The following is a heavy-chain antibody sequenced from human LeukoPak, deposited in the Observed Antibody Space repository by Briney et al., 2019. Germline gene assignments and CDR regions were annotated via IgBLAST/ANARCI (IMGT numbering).Heavy chain of an antibody. J-gene: IGHJ6*03. CDR3: AKGSVRHYYYMDV. V-gene: IGHV3-23*01. CDR2: ISGSGGTT. Sequence: PGGSLRLSCAASGFTFSTYGMSWVRQAPGKGLEWVSAISGSGGTTYYADSVKGRFTISRDNSKNTLYLQMNSLRAEDTAVYYCAKGSVRHYYYMDVWGKGTTVTISS. D-gene: IGHD3-10*01. CDR1: GFTFSTYG.